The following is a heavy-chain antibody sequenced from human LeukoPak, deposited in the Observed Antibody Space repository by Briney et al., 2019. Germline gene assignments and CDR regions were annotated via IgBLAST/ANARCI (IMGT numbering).Heavy chain of an antibody. Sequence: PGGSLRLSCAASGFTFSSYAMSWVRQAPGEGLEWVSAISGSGGSTYYADSVKGRFTISRDNSKNTLYLQMNSLRAEDTAAYYCAKDPPAPRYCSSTSCYRPEYFQHWGQGTLVTVSS. D-gene: IGHD2-2*01. J-gene: IGHJ1*01. CDR1: GFTFSSYA. CDR2: ISGSGGST. CDR3: AKDPPAPRYCSSTSCYRPEYFQH. V-gene: IGHV3-23*01.